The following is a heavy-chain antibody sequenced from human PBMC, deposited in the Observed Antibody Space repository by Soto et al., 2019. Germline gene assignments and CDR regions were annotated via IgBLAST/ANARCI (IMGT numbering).Heavy chain of an antibody. J-gene: IGHJ6*02. CDR1: GYSFTSYW. CDR2: IYPGDSDT. D-gene: IGHD6-6*01. Sequence: GESLKISCKGSGYSFTSYWIGWVRHMPGKGLECMGIIYPGDSDTRYSPSFQGQVTISADKSISTAYLQWSSLKASDTAMYYCARHSEADRPRDPYYYYGMDVWGQGTTVTVSS. V-gene: IGHV5-51*01. CDR3: ARHSEADRPRDPYYYYGMDV.